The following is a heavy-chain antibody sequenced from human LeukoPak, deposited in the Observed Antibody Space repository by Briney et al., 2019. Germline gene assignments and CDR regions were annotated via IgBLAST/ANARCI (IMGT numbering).Heavy chain of an antibody. D-gene: IGHD3-10*01. CDR3: ARRYYGSSSFDY. CDR2: IYYSGST. Sequence: SETLSLTCTASGGSISRSSFHWGWIRQPPGKGLEWIGSIYYSGSTYYNPSLKSRVTISVDTSKNQFSLKLSSVTAADTAVYYCARRYYGSSSFDYWGQGTLVTVSS. J-gene: IGHJ4*02. CDR1: GGSISRSSFH. V-gene: IGHV4-39*01.